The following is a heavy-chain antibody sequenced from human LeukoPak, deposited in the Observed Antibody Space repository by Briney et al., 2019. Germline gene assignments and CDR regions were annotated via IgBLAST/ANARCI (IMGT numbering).Heavy chain of an antibody. V-gene: IGHV3-21*04. CDR2: ISSSSSYI. CDR3: VKARRDGYNSWGIFDY. CDR1: GFTFSSYS. J-gene: IGHJ4*02. Sequence: GGSLRLSCAASGFTFSSYSMNWVRQAPGKGLEWVSSISSSSSYIYYADSVKGRFTISRDNAKNSLYLQMNSLRVEDMALYYCVKARRDGYNSWGIFDYWGQGTLVTVSS. D-gene: IGHD5-24*01.